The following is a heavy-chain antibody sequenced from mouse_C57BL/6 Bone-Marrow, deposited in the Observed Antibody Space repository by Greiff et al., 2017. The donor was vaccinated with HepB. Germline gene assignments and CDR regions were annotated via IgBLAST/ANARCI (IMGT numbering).Heavy chain of an antibody. CDR3: ARFYYGYDDY. Sequence: VQLKESGPELVKPGASVKMSCKASGYTFTDYNMHWVKQSHGKSLEWIGYINPNNGGTSYNQKFKGKATLTVNKSSSTAYMELRSLTSEDSAVYYCARFYYGYDDYWGQGTTLTVSS. V-gene: IGHV1-22*01. CDR2: INPNNGGT. J-gene: IGHJ2*01. CDR1: GYTFTDYN. D-gene: IGHD2-2*01.